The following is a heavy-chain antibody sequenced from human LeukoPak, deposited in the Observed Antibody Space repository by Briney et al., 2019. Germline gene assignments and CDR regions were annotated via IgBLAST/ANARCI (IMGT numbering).Heavy chain of an antibody. CDR3: ARVLRVSSSSSFDY. Sequence: XXRXPPXXXXXXXGYIYYSGSTNYNPSLKSRVTISVDTSKNQFSLKLSSVTAADTAVYYCARVLRVSSSSSFDYWGQGTLVTVSS. V-gene: IGHV4-59*12. J-gene: IGHJ4*02. CDR2: IYYSGST. D-gene: IGHD6-13*01.